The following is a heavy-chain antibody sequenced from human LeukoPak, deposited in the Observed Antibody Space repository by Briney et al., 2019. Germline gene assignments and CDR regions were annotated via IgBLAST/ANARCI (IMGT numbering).Heavy chain of an antibody. CDR3: ARRSTGITGTTFDP. D-gene: IGHD1-20*01. V-gene: IGHV4-61*02. J-gene: IGHJ5*02. Sequence: SETLSLTCTVSGGSISSGSYYWSWIRQPAGKGLEWIGRIYTSGSTNYNPSLESRVTISVDTSKNQFSLKLSSMTAADTAVYYCARRSTGITGTTFDPWGQGTLVTVSS. CDR1: GGSISSGSYY. CDR2: IYTSGST.